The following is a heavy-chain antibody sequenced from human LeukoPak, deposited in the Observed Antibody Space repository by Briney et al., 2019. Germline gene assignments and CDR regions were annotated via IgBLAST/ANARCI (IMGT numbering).Heavy chain of an antibody. Sequence: GGSLRLSCAASGFTFSSYSMNWVRQAPGKGLKWVSSISSSSSYIYYADSVKGRFTISRDNAKNSLYLQMNSLRAEDTAMYYCARGGSSGWYVQDDYYYYGMDVWGQGTTVTVSS. CDR2: ISSSSSYI. D-gene: IGHD6-19*01. CDR1: GFTFSSYS. J-gene: IGHJ6*02. V-gene: IGHV3-21*01. CDR3: ARGGSSGWYVQDDYYYYGMDV.